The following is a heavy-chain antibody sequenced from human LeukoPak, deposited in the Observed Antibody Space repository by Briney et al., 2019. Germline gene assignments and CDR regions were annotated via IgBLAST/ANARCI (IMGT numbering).Heavy chain of an antibody. CDR1: GYTFTSYY. Sequence: GASVKVSCKASGYTFTSYYLHWVRQAPGQGLEWMGTINPGDGNTTYAQNFQGRVTMARDKSTSTVYMDLFCLRYEDTAVYYCARGDDILTGYTSMYYFDYWGQGIPVTVSS. V-gene: IGHV1-46*01. J-gene: IGHJ4*02. CDR3: ARGDDILTGYTSMYYFDY. CDR2: INPGDGNT. D-gene: IGHD3-9*01.